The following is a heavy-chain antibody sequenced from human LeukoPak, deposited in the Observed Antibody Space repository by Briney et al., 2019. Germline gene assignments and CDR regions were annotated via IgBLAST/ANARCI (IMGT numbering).Heavy chain of an antibody. CDR3: ARTLYSSGWPVDY. Sequence: SETLSLTCTVSGGSISSYYWSWIRQPPGKGLEWIGYIYYSGSTNYNPSLKSRVTISVDTSKNQFSLKLSSVTAADTAVYYCARTLYSSGWPVDYWGQGTLVTVSS. CDR1: GGSISSYY. CDR2: IYYSGST. D-gene: IGHD6-19*01. J-gene: IGHJ4*02. V-gene: IGHV4-59*01.